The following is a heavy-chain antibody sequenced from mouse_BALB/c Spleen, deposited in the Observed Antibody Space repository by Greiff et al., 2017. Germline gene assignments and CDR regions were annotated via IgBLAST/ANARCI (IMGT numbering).Heavy chain of an antibody. J-gene: IGHJ3*01. CDR2: ISYSGST. V-gene: IGHV3-8*02. CDR1: GDSITSGY. CDR3: ASYSPRYYGYDGVFAY. Sequence: EVQLQESGPRLVKPSPSLSLTCSVTGDSITSGYWNWIRKFPGNKLEYMGYISYSGSTYYNPSLKSRISTTRDTSKNQYYLQLNSVTTEDTATYYCASYSPRYYGYDGVFAYWGQGTLVTVSA. D-gene: IGHD2-2*01.